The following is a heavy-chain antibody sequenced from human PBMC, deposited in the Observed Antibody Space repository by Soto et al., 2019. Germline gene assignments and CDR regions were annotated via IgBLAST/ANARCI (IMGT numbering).Heavy chain of an antibody. CDR1: GFTVSSNY. V-gene: IGHV3-53*04. CDR2: IYSGGST. CDR3: ARDRIGGPPMDV. D-gene: IGHD2-21*01. J-gene: IGHJ6*02. Sequence: EVHLVESGGGLVQPGGSLRLSCAASGFTVSSNYMSWVRQARGKGMEWVSVIYSGGSTSYADSVKGRFTISRHNSKNTLYLQMNSRKAEDTAVYYCARDRIGGPPMDVWGQGSTVTVSS.